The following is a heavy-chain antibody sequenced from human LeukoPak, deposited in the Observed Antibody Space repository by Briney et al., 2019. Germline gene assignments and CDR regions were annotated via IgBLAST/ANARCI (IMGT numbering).Heavy chain of an antibody. J-gene: IGHJ3*02. V-gene: IGHV4-4*07. CDR3: ARGGGPLGPGAFDI. CDR2: IYTSGST. CDR1: GGSISSYY. D-gene: IGHD3-16*01. Sequence: SETLSLTCTVSGGSISSYYWSWIRQPAGKGLEWIGRIYTSGSTNYNPSLKSRVTMSVDTSKNQFSLKLSSVTAADTAVYYCARGGGPLGPGAFDIWGQGTMVTVSS.